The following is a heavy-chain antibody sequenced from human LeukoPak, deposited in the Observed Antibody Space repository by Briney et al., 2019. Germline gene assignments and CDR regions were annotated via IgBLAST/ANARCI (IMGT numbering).Heavy chain of an antibody. CDR1: GYTFTSYG. J-gene: IGHJ3*02. CDR2: ISAYNGNT. Sequence: ASVKVSCMPCGYTFTSYGISWVRQAPGQGLEWMGWISAYNGNTNYAQKLQGRVTMTTDTSTSTAYMELRSLRSDDTAVYYCAREMGATAPEAFDIWGQGTMVTVSS. V-gene: IGHV1-18*01. D-gene: IGHD1-26*01. CDR3: AREMGATAPEAFDI.